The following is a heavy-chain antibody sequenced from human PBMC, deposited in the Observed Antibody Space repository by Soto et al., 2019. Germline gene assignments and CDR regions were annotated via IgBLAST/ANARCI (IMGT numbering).Heavy chain of an antibody. CDR2: INPNSGGT. V-gene: IGHV1-2*02. CDR3: AREEITMIVVVITGFDY. Sequence: ASVKVSCKASGYTFTGYYMHWVRQAPGQGLEWMGWINPNSGGTNYAQKFQGRVTMTRDMSISTAYMELSRLRSDDTAVYYCAREEITMIVVVITGFDYWHRGPLLTVSS. D-gene: IGHD3-22*01. J-gene: IGHJ4*02. CDR1: GYTFTGYY.